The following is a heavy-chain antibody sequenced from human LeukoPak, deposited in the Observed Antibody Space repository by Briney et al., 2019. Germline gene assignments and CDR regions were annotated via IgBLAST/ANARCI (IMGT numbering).Heavy chain of an antibody. V-gene: IGHV1-46*01. J-gene: IGHJ4*02. CDR2: INPSGGST. D-gene: IGHD5-12*01. Sequence: GASVKVSCKASGYTFTSYYMHWVRQAPGQGLEWMGIINPSGGSTSYAQKFQGRVTMTRDMSTSTVYMELSSLRSEDTAVYYCARGGIVATHWGIFDYWGQGTLVTVSS. CDR1: GYTFTSYY. CDR3: ARGGIVATHWGIFDY.